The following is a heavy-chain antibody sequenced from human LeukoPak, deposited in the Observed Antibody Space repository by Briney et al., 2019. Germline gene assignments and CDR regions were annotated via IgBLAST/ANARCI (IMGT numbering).Heavy chain of an antibody. CDR2: INHSGST. V-gene: IGHV4-34*01. CDR1: GGSFNGYY. Sequence: SETLSLTCAVYGGSFNGYYWSWIRQPPGKGLEWIGEINHSGSTNYNPSLKSRVTISVDTSKNQFSLKLSSVTAADTAVYYCARPLFAYVNKNYMDVWGKGTTVTVSS. J-gene: IGHJ6*03. CDR3: ARPLFAYVNKNYMDV. D-gene: IGHD1/OR15-1a*01.